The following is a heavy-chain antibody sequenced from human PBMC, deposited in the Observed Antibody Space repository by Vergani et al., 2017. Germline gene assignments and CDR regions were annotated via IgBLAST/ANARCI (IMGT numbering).Heavy chain of an antibody. CDR1: GYSFTSYW. Sequence: EVQLVQSGAEVKKPGESLRLSCTGSGYSFTSYWISWVRQMPGKGLEWMGRIDPSDFYTNYSPSFQGHVTISADKSISTAYLQWSSLKASDTAMYYCARQVAVAGKWWGPYYYYGMNVWGQGTTVTVSS. V-gene: IGHV5-10-1*01. J-gene: IGHJ6*02. CDR2: IDPSDFYT. D-gene: IGHD6-19*01. CDR3: ARQVAVAGKWWGPYYYYGMNV.